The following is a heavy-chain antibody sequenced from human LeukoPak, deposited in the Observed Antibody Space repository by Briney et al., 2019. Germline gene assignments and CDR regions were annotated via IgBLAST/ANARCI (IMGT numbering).Heavy chain of an antibody. CDR1: GGTFSSYA. CDR3: ARDSGYGSGSYYSL. J-gene: IGHJ4*02. CDR2: IIPILGIA. V-gene: IGHV1-69*04. D-gene: IGHD3-10*01. Sequence: ASVKVSCKASGGTFSSYAISWVRQAPGQGLEWMGRIIPILGIANYAQKFQGRVTITADKSTSTAYMELSSLRSEDTAVYYCARDSGYGSGSYYSLWGQGTLVTVSS.